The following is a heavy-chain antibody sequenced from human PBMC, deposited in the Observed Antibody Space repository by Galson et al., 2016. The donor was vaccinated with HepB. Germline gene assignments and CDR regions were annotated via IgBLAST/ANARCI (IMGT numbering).Heavy chain of an antibody. Sequence: SLRLSCAASGFTFSSHGMHWVRQTPGKGLEWVALIWSDGSNKYYADSVKVRFTISRDNSKNTLYLRMNSLTADDTAGYSCAREAAVAAFAVLWGWGQGTLVTVSS. CDR2: IWSDGSNK. CDR1: GFTFSSHG. D-gene: IGHD6-19*01. J-gene: IGHJ4*02. CDR3: AREAAVAAFAVLWG. V-gene: IGHV3-33*01.